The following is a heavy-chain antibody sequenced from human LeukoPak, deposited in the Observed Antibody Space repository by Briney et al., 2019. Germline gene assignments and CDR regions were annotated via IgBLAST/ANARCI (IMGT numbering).Heavy chain of an antibody. V-gene: IGHV1-18*01. Sequence: ASVKVSCKASGYTFTSYGISWVRQAPGQGLEWMGWISAYNGNTNYAQKLQGRVTMTTDTSTSTAYMELRSLRSDDTAVYYCARYVLRFLEWLFAPYGMDVWGQGTTVTVSS. D-gene: IGHD3-3*01. CDR2: ISAYNGNT. CDR3: ARYVLRFLEWLFAPYGMDV. CDR1: GYTFTSYG. J-gene: IGHJ6*02.